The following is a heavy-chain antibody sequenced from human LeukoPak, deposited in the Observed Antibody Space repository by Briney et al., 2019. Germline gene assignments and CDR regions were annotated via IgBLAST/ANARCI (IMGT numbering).Heavy chain of an antibody. V-gene: IGHV3-21*01. D-gene: IGHD3-10*01. CDR3: VRDVRGGYSY. CDR2: ISSSSSYI. CDR1: GFTFSTYT. Sequence: GGSLRLSCAASGFTFSTYTMNWVRQAPGKGLEWVSSISSSSSYIFYADSVKGRFTISRDNAKNSLYLQMNSLRDEDTAVYYCVRDVRGGYSYWGQGTLVTVSS. J-gene: IGHJ4*02.